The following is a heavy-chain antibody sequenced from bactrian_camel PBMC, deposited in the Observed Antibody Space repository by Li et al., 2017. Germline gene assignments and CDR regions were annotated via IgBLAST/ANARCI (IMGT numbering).Heavy chain of an antibody. J-gene: IGHJ6*01. V-gene: IGHV3-2*01. CDR3: ATEAFGY. Sequence: HVQLVESGGDLVRPGGSLRIACAASGFPFSTYYMSWVRQAQGKGLEWVSSIYPSGRSTTYADSVKGRFTISRDNADNTVSLQMNSLKSEDTALYYCATEAFGYWGQGTQVTVS. CDR2: IYPSGRST. D-gene: IGHD3*01. CDR1: GFPFSTYY.